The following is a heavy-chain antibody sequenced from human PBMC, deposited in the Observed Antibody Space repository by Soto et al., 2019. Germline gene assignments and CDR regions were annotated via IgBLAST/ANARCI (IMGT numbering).Heavy chain of an antibody. CDR1: GYTFTTYY. D-gene: IGHD2-21*02. V-gene: IGHV1-46*01. CDR2: IHPDSGST. Sequence: GASVKVSCKASGYTFTTYYMHWVRQAPGQGLEWMGIIHPDSGSTSYAKKFQGRVIMTRDTSTTTAYMELSRLKSEDTAVYYCVRDTRADSNWFDPWGQGTLVTVSS. CDR3: VRDTRADSNWFDP. J-gene: IGHJ5*02.